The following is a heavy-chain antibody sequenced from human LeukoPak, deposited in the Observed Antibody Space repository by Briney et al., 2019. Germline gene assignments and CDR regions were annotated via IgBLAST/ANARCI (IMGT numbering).Heavy chain of an antibody. D-gene: IGHD3-9*01. Sequence: SETLSLTCAVYGGSFSGYYWSWIRQPPGKGLEWIGEINHSGSTNYNPSLKSRVTILVDTSKNQCSLKLSSVTAADTAVYYCARGPRYCDILTGYRSYYYFDYWGQGTLVTVSS. CDR2: INHSGST. CDR1: GGSFSGYY. CDR3: ARGPRYCDILTGYRSYYYFDY. J-gene: IGHJ4*02. V-gene: IGHV4-34*01.